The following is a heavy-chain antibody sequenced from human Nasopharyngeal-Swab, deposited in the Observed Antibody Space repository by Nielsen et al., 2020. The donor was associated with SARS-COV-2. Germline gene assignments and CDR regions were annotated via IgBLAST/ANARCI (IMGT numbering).Heavy chain of an antibody. CDR1: GGSVSGYY. V-gene: IGHV4-34*01. CDR2: INHSEST. D-gene: IGHD3-10*01. CDR3: ARDTPPTNYYGSGSSQPYYYYYGMDV. Sequence: GSLRLSCAVSGGSVSGYYWSWIRQPPGKGLEWIGEINHSESTNYNPSLKSRVTISVDTSKNQFSLKLSSVTAADTAVYYCARDTPPTNYYGSGSSQPYYYYYGMDVWGQGTTVTVSS. J-gene: IGHJ6*02.